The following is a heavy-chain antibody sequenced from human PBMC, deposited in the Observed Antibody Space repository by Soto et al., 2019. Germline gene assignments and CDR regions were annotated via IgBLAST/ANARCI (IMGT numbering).Heavy chain of an antibody. Sequence: QVQLVQSGAEVKKPGASVKVSCKASGYTFTSYYMHWVRQAPGQGLEWMGIINPSGGSTSYAQKFQGRVTMTRDTSTSTVYMGLSSLRSEDTAVYYCARESEGGGWYDHPRLYYGMDVWGQGTTVTVSS. D-gene: IGHD6-19*01. V-gene: IGHV1-46*01. J-gene: IGHJ6*02. CDR3: ARESEGGGWYDHPRLYYGMDV. CDR1: GYTFTSYY. CDR2: INPSGGST.